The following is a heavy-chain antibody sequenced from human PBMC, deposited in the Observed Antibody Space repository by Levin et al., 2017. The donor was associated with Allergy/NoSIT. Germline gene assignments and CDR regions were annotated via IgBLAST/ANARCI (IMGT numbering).Heavy chain of an antibody. CDR3: SVLFY. CDR1: GFTFRDFY. J-gene: IGHJ4*02. CDR2: ISTSGDTI. V-gene: IGHV3-11*01. Sequence: SCAASGFTFRDFYVTWVRQAPGKGLEWVSYISTSGDTIDYADSVKGRFTISRDNAKNSLYLQMNSLRAEDTAVYYCSVLFYWGQGALVTVSS. D-gene: IGHD2-15*01.